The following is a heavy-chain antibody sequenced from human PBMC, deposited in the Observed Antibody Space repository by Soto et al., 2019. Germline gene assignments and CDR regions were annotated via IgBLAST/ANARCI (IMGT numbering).Heavy chain of an antibody. CDR1: GGSISSTNW. Sequence: QVQLQESGPGLVKPSGTLSLTCAVSGGSISSTNWWNWVRQPPGKGLEWIGEIDHSGSTNYNPSLKSRVTMSVEKPKSQFSLKLSSVTAADTAVYHCVRDSGNGWKDYWGQGTLVTVSS. D-gene: IGHD6-19*01. V-gene: IGHV4-4*02. CDR3: VRDSGNGWKDY. J-gene: IGHJ4*02. CDR2: IDHSGST.